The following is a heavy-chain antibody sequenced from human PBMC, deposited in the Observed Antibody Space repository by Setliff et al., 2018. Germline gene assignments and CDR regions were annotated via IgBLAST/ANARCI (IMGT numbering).Heavy chain of an antibody. CDR2: IYYSGST. Sequence: PSETLSLTGRVSGGAISSGNYYWGLIRQPPGKGLEWVATIYYSGSTYSNPSLKSRLIISVDAPDNQFSVKLSSVTAADTAVYYCARHKSNGSGSYPSLYMDVWGKGIMGTVSS. CDR3: ARHKSNGSGSYPSLYMDV. CDR1: GGAISSGNYY. J-gene: IGHJ6*03. D-gene: IGHD3-10*01. V-gene: IGHV4-39*01.